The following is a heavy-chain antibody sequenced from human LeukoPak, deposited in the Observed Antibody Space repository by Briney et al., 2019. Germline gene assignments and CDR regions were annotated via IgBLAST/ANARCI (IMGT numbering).Heavy chain of an antibody. V-gene: IGHV4-39*01. CDR3: ARMVHNFDDVWGSYRSPGFDY. Sequence: SETLSLTCTVSGASKTSSSSYWGCIRQAPGKGLEWIGNMDYSGTTYYSPYLNSRVIISVDTSKNKFSLELKSVTAADTAVYYCARMVHNFDDVWGSYRSPGFDYWGQGALVTVSS. CDR2: MDYSGTT. J-gene: IGHJ4*02. D-gene: IGHD3-16*02. CDR1: GASKTSSSSY.